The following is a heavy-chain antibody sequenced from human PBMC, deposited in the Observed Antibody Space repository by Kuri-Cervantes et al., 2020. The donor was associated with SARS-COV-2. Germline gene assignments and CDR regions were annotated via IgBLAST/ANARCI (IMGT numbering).Heavy chain of an antibody. CDR2: IYYSGST. V-gene: IGHV4-39*07. J-gene: IGHJ4*02. Sequence: SETLSLTCTVSGGSISSSSYYWGWIRQPPGKGLEWIGSIYYSGSTYYNPSLKSRVTISVDKSKNQFSLKLSSVTAADTAVYYCARRRSSTSCYCFDSWGQGTPVTVSS. D-gene: IGHD2-2*01. CDR1: GGSISSSSYY. CDR3: ARRRSSTSCYCFDS.